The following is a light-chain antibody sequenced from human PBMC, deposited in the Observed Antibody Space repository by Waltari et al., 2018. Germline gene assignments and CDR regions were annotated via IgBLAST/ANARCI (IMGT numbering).Light chain of an antibody. CDR3: QHTSSTPPIT. Sequence: DIQMTQSPSSLSASVGDRVTIPCRASQSISNYLNWYQQKPGKAPKLVIYAASSLQSGVPSRFSGSGSGTDFTLTISSLQPEDFATYFCQHTSSTPPITFGQGTRLEIK. J-gene: IGKJ5*01. V-gene: IGKV1-39*01. CDR2: AAS. CDR1: QSISNY.